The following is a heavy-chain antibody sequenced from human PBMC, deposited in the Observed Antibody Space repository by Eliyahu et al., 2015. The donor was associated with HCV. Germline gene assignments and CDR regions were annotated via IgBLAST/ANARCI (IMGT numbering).Heavy chain of an antibody. CDR2: IYHSGST. CDR3: GRGIGTIDFCGGTNCYADAFDV. CDR1: GASISSGXXS. V-gene: IGHV4-30-2*01. Sequence: HLQLQESGSGLVKPSQTLSLTCAVSGASISSGXXSWSWXRQTPQKGLEWIGSIYHSGSTYYNPSLNKRVTISVDRSKNQFSLILNSVTAADTAVYYCGRGIGTIDFCGGTNCYADAFDVWGQGTMVTVSS. J-gene: IGHJ3*01. D-gene: IGHD2-2*01.